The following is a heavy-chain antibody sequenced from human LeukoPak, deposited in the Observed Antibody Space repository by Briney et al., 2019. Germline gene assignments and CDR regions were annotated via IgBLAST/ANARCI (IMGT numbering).Heavy chain of an antibody. Sequence: SVKVSCKASGGTFSSYTISWVRQAPGQGLEWMGRIIPILGITNYAQKFQGRVTITPDKSTSTAYMELSSLRSEDTAVYYCARDLYCSSTSCPNPCWGQGTLVTVSS. CDR1: GGTFSSYT. J-gene: IGHJ4*02. V-gene: IGHV1-69*04. CDR3: ARDLYCSSTSCPNPC. D-gene: IGHD2-2*01. CDR2: IIPILGIT.